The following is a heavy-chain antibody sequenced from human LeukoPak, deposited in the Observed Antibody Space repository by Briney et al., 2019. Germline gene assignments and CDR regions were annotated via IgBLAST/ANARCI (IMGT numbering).Heavy chain of an antibody. D-gene: IGHD3-22*01. CDR1: GGSFSGYY. V-gene: IGHV4-34*01. CDR3: ARGGRYYDSSGDYYYYYYMDV. CDR2: INHSGST. J-gene: IGHJ6*03. Sequence: SETLSLTCAVYGGSFSGYYWSWIRQPPGKGLEWIGEINHSGSTNYNPPLKSRVTISVDTSKNQFSLKLSPVTAAAPAVYFCARGGRYYDSSGDYYYYYYMDVWGKGTTVTVSS.